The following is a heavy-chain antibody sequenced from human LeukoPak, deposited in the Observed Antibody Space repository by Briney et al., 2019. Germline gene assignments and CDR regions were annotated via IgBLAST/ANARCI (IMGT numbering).Heavy chain of an antibody. Sequence: ASVKVSCKASGYTFTGYYMHWVRQAPGQGLEWMGWINPNSGGTNYAQKFQGRVTMTRDTSISTAYMELSRLRSDDTAVYYCARYSTAKSHGSYYYGMDVWGQGTTVTVSS. V-gene: IGHV1-2*02. J-gene: IGHJ6*02. CDR2: INPNSGGT. D-gene: IGHD4-11*01. CDR1: GYTFTGYY. CDR3: ARYSTAKSHGSYYYGMDV.